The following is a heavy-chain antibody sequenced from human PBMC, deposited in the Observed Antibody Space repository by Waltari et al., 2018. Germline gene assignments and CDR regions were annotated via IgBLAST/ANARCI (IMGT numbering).Heavy chain of an antibody. D-gene: IGHD6-19*01. CDR2: ISSSSTI. CDR3: ARDPIAVAGSFDY. J-gene: IGHJ4*02. CDR1: GFTFSSYS. V-gene: IGHV3-48*01. Sequence: EVQLVESGGGLVQPGGSLRLSCAASGFTFSSYSMNWVRQAPGKGLEWVSYISSSSTIYYADSVKGRFTISRDNAKNSLYLQMNSLRAEDTAVYYCARDPIAVAGSFDYWGQGTLVTVSS.